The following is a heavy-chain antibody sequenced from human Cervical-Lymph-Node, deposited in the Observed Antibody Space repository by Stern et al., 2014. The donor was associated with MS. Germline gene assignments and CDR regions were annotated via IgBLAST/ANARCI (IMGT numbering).Heavy chain of an antibody. V-gene: IGHV1-46*01. CDR3: AGSWDYYYGMDV. CDR1: GYTFTSYA. CDR2: INPSGGSA. J-gene: IGHJ6*02. D-gene: IGHD6-13*01. Sequence: VQLVESGAEVKKPGASVKVSCKASGYTFTSYAMHWVRQAPGQGLEWMGVINPSGGSASYAQKFQGRVTMTRDTSTSTDYIAMSSLRSEDTAVYYCAGSWDYYYGMDVWGQGTTVTVSS.